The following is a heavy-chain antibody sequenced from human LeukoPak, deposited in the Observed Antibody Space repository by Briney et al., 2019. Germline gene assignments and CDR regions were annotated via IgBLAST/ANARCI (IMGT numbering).Heavy chain of an antibody. J-gene: IGHJ4*02. D-gene: IGHD5-12*01. CDR2: ISSSSSYT. Sequence: GGSLRLSCAASGFTFSNYNMNWARQAPGKGLEWVSFISSSSSYTYYADAVKGRFTISRDNAKNSLYLQMSSLRAEDTAVYYCARGLYRGYSGYDHFDFWGQGTLVTVSS. CDR1: GFTFSNYN. CDR3: ARGLYRGYSGYDHFDF. V-gene: IGHV3-21*01.